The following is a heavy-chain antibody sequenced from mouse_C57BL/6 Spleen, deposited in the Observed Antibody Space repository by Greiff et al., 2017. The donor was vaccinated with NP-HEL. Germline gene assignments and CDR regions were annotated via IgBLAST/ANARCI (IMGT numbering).Heavy chain of an antibody. Sequence: DVKLVESEGGLVQPGSSMKLSCTASGFTFSDYYMAWVRQVPEKGLEWVANINYDGSSTYYLDSLKSRFIISRDNEKNILYLQMSSLKSEDTATYYCARVYGNYEDWYFDVWGTGTTVTVSS. CDR3: ARVYGNYEDWYFDV. CDR2: INYDGSST. D-gene: IGHD2-1*01. V-gene: IGHV5-16*01. CDR1: GFTFSDYY. J-gene: IGHJ1*03.